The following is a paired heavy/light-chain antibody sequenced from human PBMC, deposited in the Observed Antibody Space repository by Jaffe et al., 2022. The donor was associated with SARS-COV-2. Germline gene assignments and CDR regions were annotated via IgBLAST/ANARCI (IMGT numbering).Light chain of an antibody. Sequence: ILLTQSPGTLSLSPGERATLSCRASQTVSSNYLAWYQQKPGQAPRLLIYGASSRATGIPDRFSGSGSGTDFTLTISRLEPEDLAVYYCHLYGAGTSPPFAFGQGTQLENK. J-gene: IGKJ2*01. CDR2: GAS. CDR3: HLYGAGTSPPFA. CDR1: QTVSSNY. V-gene: IGKV3-20*01.
Heavy chain of an antibody. J-gene: IGHJ5*02. V-gene: IGHV3-23*01. D-gene: IGHD2-21*01. CDR1: GFTFGNYA. Sequence: ELRLLESGGGLVQPGGSLRLSCVASGFTFGNYAMSWVRQAPGKGLEWVSSTGGRGDDAYYADSVKGRFTISRDNSRNTLYLHMKSLRADDTAIYYCAKDAYANNQLWDWFDPWGQGTLVTVSS. CDR3: AKDAYANNQLWDWFDP. CDR2: TGGRGDDA.